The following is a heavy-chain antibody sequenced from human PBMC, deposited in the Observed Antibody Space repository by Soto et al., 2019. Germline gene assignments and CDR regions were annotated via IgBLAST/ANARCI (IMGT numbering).Heavy chain of an antibody. J-gene: IGHJ4*02. CDR1: GFKFSNYA. CDR3: ARTEMATIIYY. Sequence: GGSLRLSCAASGFKFSNYAMSWVRQAPGKGLEWVSLISATGGGTYYADSVKGRFTISRDNAKNSLYLQMNSLRAEDTAVYYCARTEMATIIYYWGQGTLVTVSS. D-gene: IGHD5-12*01. CDR2: ISATGGGT. V-gene: IGHV3-23*01.